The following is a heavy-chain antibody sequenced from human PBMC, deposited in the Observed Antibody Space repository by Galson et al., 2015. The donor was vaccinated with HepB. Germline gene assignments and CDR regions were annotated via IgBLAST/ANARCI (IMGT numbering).Heavy chain of an antibody. D-gene: IGHD5-12*01. V-gene: IGHV3-30*18. CDR3: AKEATPGYFDY. CDR1: GFTFSSYG. J-gene: IGHJ4*02. CDR2: ISYDGSNK. Sequence: SLRLSCAASGFTFSSYGMHWVRQAPGKGLEWVAVISYDGSNKYYADSVKGRFTISRDNSKNTLYLQMNSLRAEDTAVYYCAKEATPGYFDYWGQGTLVTVSS.